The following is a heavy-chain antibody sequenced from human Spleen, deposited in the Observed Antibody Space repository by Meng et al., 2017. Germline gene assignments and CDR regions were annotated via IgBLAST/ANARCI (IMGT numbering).Heavy chain of an antibody. CDR1: GYTFTNYA. J-gene: IGHJ4*02. Sequence: VRLVQSGAELKKRGASVKVSCKASGYTFTNYAMHWVRQAPGQRPEWMGWINTDNGNTKYSQKFQGRVTFSRDTSASTASMELSSLTSEDSAVYYCARVWITEMANFDYWGQGTLVTVSS. CDR2: INTDNGNT. D-gene: IGHD5-24*01. V-gene: IGHV1-3*04. CDR3: ARVWITEMANFDY.